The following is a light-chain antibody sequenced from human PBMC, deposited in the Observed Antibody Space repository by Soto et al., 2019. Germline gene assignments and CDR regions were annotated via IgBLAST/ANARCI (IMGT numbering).Light chain of an antibody. CDR3: QQYGSSPLT. Sequence: EIVFKQSPSTLSLSTGERATLYCRASQSVSNNYLAWYQQKPGQAPRLLIYGASSRATGIPDRFSGSGSGTDFTLTISRLEPEDFAVYYCQQYGSSPLTFGGGTNVDIK. CDR1: QSVSNNY. CDR2: GAS. V-gene: IGKV3-20*01. J-gene: IGKJ4*01.